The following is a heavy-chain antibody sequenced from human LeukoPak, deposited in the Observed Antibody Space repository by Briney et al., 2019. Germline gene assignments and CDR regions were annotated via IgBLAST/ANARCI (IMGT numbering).Heavy chain of an antibody. V-gene: IGHV3-21*01. CDR2: ITRSSIYI. D-gene: IGHD3-22*01. J-gene: IGHJ1*01. CDR1: GFTFSSYT. Sequence: PGGSLRLSCAASGFTFSSYTMNWVRLAPGKGLEWVSSITRSSIYIHYAGSVKGRFTISRDNAKNSLYLQMSSLRAEDTAIYYCARVAYDSSGYYSIFQHWGQGTLVTVSS. CDR3: ARVAYDSSGYYSIFQH.